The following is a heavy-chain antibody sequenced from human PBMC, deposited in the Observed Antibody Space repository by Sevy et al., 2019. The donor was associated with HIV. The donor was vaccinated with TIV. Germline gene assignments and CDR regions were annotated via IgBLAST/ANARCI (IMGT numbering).Heavy chain of an antibody. CDR2: IYYTGTT. J-gene: IGHJ6*02. V-gene: IGHV4-39*01. CDR1: GGSISSSSYY. Sequence: SETLSLTCTVSGGSISSSSYYWAWIRQSPGNGLEWIGSIYYTGTTHSNPSLKSRVTISKDISKNQFFLRLRSVTAADTAMYFCARPNSMASYTLDVWGQGTTVTVSS. CDR3: ARPNSMASYTLDV. D-gene: IGHD3-10*01.